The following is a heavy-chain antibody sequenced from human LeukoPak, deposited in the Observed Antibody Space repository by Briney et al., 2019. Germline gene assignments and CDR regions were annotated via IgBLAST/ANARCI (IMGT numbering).Heavy chain of an antibody. Sequence: PSETLSLTCTVSGGSISSGGYYWSWIRQHPGKGLEWIGYIYYSGSTYYNPSLKSRVTISVDTSKNQFSLKLSSVTAADTAVYYCARVLTTVVPAAMGFDPWGQGTLVTVSS. CDR3: ARVLTTVVPAAMGFDP. CDR2: IYYSGST. D-gene: IGHD2-2*01. J-gene: IGHJ5*02. V-gene: IGHV4-31*03. CDR1: GGSISSGGYY.